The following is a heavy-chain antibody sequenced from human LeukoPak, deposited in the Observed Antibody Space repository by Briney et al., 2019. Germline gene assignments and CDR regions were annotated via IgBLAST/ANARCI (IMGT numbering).Heavy chain of an antibody. D-gene: IGHD3-16*01. CDR2: NSSSGTTI. V-gene: IGHV3-48*03. Sequence: PRGSLRLSCAASGFTFSTYEMNWVRQAPGRGLEWVSHNSSSGTTIYYADSVKGRFTISRDNAKNSLFLQMNSLRAEDTAVYYCAVGGGYWGQGTLVTVSS. CDR3: AVGGGY. J-gene: IGHJ4*02. CDR1: GFTFSTYE.